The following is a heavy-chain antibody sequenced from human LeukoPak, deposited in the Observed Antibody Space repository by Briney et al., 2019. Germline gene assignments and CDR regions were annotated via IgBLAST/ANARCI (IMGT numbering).Heavy chain of an antibody. V-gene: IGHV4-39*07. CDR2: INHSGST. J-gene: IGHJ4*02. CDR3: ARGRNYFDY. CDR1: GGSISSSSYY. Sequence: SETLSLTCTVSGGSISSSSYYWSWIRQPPGKGLEWIGEINHSGSTNYNPSLKSRVTISVDTSKNQFSPKLSSVTAADTAVYYCARGRNYFDYWGQGTLVTVSS.